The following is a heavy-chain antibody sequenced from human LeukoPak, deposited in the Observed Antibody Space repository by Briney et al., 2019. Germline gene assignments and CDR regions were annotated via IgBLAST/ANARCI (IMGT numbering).Heavy chain of an antibody. D-gene: IGHD6-13*01. V-gene: IGHV4-38-2*02. CDR2: IHRSEST. CDR1: GYSSSGYY. CDR3: AIRFSSSWYTDAFDI. J-gene: IGHJ3*02. Sequence: SETLSLTCTVSGYSSSGYYWGWVRQPRGKGLEWIGSIHRSESTSWIGNLYRSGSTSYNPSLKSRVTISVDTSKNQFSLRLDSVTAADTAIYYCAIRFSSSWYTDAFDIWGQGTMVTVSS.